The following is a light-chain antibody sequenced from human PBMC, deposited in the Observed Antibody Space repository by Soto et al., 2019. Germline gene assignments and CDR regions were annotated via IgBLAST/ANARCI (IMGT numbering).Light chain of an antibody. Sequence: QSVLTQPPSVSGAPGQRVTLSCTGSSSNIGAGYDVHWYQQLPGTAPKLLIYGNSNRPSGVPDRFSGSKSGTSASLAITGLQAEDEADYYCQSYDSSLSGSVFXTGTKVTVL. CDR2: GNS. J-gene: IGLJ1*01. V-gene: IGLV1-40*01. CDR1: SSNIGAGYD. CDR3: QSYDSSLSGSV.